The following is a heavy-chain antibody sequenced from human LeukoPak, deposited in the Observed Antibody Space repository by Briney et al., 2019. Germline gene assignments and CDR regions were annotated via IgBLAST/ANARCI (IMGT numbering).Heavy chain of an antibody. CDR2: ISGSGGST. V-gene: IGHV3-23*01. J-gene: IGHJ4*02. Sequence: GGSLRLSCAASGFTFSSYGMSWVRQAPGKGLEWVSAISGSGGSTYYADSVKGRFTISRDNSKNTLYLQMNSLRAEDTAVYYCAKEYYYDSSGYYPNYFDYWGQGTLVTVSS. CDR3: AKEYYYDSSGYYPNYFDY. CDR1: GFTFSSYG. D-gene: IGHD3-22*01.